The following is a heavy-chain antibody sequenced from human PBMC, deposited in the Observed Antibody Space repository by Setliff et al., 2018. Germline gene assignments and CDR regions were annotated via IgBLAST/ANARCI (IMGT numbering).Heavy chain of an antibody. CDR1: GFTFRTFS. CDR2: ISPDSIHI. Sequence: PGGSLRLSCAASGFTFRTFSMHWVRQAPGKGLEWVSSISPDSIHIYYADSVKGRLTISRDNAWDSLYLQMNSLRAEDTAVYYCARLRKDYGDYYYFNYWGQGTLVTVSS. CDR3: ARLRKDYGDYYYFNY. V-gene: IGHV3-21*01. D-gene: IGHD4-17*01. J-gene: IGHJ4*02.